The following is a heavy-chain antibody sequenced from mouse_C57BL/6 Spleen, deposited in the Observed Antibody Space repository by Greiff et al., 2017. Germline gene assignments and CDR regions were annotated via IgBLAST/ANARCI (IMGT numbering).Heavy chain of an antibody. J-gene: IGHJ1*03. Sequence: VQLQQPGAELVRPGSSVKLSCKASGYTFTSYWMHWVKQRPIQGLEWIGNIDPSDSETHYNQKFKDKATLTVDKSSSTAYMQLSSLTSEDSAVYYCAKNYYGQGRYFDVWGTGTTVTVSS. CDR1: GYTFTSYW. V-gene: IGHV1-52*01. CDR2: IDPSDSET. CDR3: AKNYYGQGRYFDV. D-gene: IGHD1-1*01.